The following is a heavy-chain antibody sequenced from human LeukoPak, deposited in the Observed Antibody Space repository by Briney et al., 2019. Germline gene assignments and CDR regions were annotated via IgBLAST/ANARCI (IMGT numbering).Heavy chain of an antibody. D-gene: IGHD1-7*01. CDR2: ISAYNGNT. CDR1: GYTFTSYG. V-gene: IGHV1-18*01. CDR3: AREGRTTDYYYGMDV. J-gene: IGHJ6*02. Sequence: GASVKVSCKASGYTFTSYGISWVRQAPGQGLEWMGWISAYNGNTNHAQKLQGRVTMTTDTSTSTAYMELRSLRSDDTAVYYCAREGRTTDYYYGMDVWGQGIMVTVSS.